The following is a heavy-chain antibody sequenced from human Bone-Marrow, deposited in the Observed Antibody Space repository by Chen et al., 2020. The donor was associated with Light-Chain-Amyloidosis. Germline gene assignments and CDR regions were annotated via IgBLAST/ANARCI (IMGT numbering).Heavy chain of an antibody. CDR1: GGSMDYYY. CDR2: IYNSGTT. V-gene: IGHV4-59*01. J-gene: IGHJ4*02. D-gene: IGHD3-16*01. CDR3: GRDNIGGVDF. Sequence: QVQLQESGPGLVKPSETLSLTCTVSGGSMDYYYWNWIRQPPGMGLEWIGYIYNSGTTNYNPSLRSRVTMSVDMSKKQFSLKLSSVTAADTAVYYCGRDNIGGVDFWGQGTPVTVSS.